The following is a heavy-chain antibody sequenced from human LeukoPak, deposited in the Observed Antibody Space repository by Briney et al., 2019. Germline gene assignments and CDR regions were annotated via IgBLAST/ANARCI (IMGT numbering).Heavy chain of an antibody. V-gene: IGHV3-15*01. J-gene: IGHJ1*01. CDR1: GFTFSSYG. D-gene: IGHD3-22*01. Sequence: GGSLRLSCAASGFTFSSYGMHWVRQAPGKGLEWVGRIKSNTDGGTVDYAAPVKGRVTISRDDSKNTLYLQMNSLKTEDTAVYYCTTDLSELDDSGYYAKYFHHWGQGTLVSVSS. CDR2: IKSNTDGGTV. CDR3: TTDLSELDDSGYYAKYFHH.